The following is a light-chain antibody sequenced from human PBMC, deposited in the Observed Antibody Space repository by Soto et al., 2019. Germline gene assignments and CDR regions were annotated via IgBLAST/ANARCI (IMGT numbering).Light chain of an antibody. CDR3: QQYNEWPET. J-gene: IGKJ1*01. CDR2: DAS. Sequence: EIVLTQSPATLSLSPGERATLSCRASQSVSSYLAWYQQKPGQAPRLLIYDASNRATGIPARFSGSGSGTDFTLTISSLEPEDFAVYYCQQYNEWPETFGHGTKVDIK. V-gene: IGKV3-11*01. CDR1: QSVSSY.